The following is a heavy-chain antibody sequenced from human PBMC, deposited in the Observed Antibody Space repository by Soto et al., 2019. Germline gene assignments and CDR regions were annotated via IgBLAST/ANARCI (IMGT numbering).Heavy chain of an antibody. Sequence: QVQLVQSGAEVKKPGASVKVSCKASGYTFTSYGISWVRQAPGQGLEWMGWISAHNGNTNYAQKLQGRVTMTTDTSTSTAYMELRSLRSDDTAVYYCARGTTVREWWNYYGMDVWGQGTTVTVSS. V-gene: IGHV1-18*01. CDR1: GYTFTSYG. D-gene: IGHD4-4*01. J-gene: IGHJ6*02. CDR3: ARGTTVREWWNYYGMDV. CDR2: ISAHNGNT.